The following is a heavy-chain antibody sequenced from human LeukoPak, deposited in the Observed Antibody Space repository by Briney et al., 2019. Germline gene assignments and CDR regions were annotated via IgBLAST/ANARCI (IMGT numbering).Heavy chain of an antibody. CDR1: GFTFSTYG. CDR2: ISGSGGST. V-gene: IGHV3-23*01. J-gene: IGHJ4*02. Sequence: GGSLRLSCAASGFTFSTYGMSWVRQAPGKGLECVSSISGSGGSTNYADSVKGRFTISRDNSKNTLYLQVNRLRAEDTAVYYCAEGYPGSGLDCWGQGTLVTVSS. CDR3: AEGYPGSGLDC. D-gene: IGHD3-16*02.